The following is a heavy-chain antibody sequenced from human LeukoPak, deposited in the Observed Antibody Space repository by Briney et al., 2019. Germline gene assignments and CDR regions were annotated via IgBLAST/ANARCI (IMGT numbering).Heavy chain of an antibody. J-gene: IGHJ4*02. Sequence: GGALRLSCAASGDIFSNYGIHWVCEAPGKGVERGAFIRDDASDKYYADSVKGGFTISRDNSKNKVYLQMNSLRAEDTAVYYCAKDSWEVGATAEIDYWGQGTLVTVSS. CDR1: GDIFSNYG. CDR3: AKDSWEVGATAEIDY. CDR2: IRDDASDK. V-gene: IGHV3-30*02. D-gene: IGHD1-26*01.